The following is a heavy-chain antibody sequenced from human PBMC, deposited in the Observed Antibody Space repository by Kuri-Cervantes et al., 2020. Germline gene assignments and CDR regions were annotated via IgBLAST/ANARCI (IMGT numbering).Heavy chain of an antibody. CDR2: IKHDGSRK. D-gene: IGHD3/OR15-3a*01. V-gene: IGHV3-7*01. CDR3: ARGTGRGLDY. J-gene: IGHJ4*02. CDR1: GFTFNTYW. Sequence: GESLKISCAASGFTFNTYWMSWVRQAPGKGLEWVANIKHDGSRKFYVDSVKGRFTISRDNAKNSLYLQMNSLRAEDTAVYYCARGTGRGLDYWGQGTLVTVSS.